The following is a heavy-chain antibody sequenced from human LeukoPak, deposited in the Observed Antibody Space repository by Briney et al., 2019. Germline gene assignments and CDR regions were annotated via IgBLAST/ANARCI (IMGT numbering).Heavy chain of an antibody. D-gene: IGHD2-15*01. J-gene: IGHJ5*02. CDR3: ARDWTYCSGGSCYLRWFDP. V-gene: IGHV4-61*01. CDR2: IYYSVST. Sequence: SETLSLTCTVSRGSVSGGMYYWSWIRQPPGEGLEWHGYIYYSVSTNYNPCLKSRVTISVDWSKNQFYLKLSSVTAADTAVYYCARDWTYCSGGSCYLRWFDPWGQGTLVTV. CDR1: RGSVSGGMYY.